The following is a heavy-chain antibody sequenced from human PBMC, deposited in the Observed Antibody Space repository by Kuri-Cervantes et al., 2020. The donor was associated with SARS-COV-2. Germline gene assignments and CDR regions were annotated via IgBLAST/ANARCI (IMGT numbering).Heavy chain of an antibody. D-gene: IGHD6-13*01. J-gene: IGHJ3*02. Sequence: SSYEMNWVRQAPGKGLEWIGSIYYSGSTYYNPSLKSRVTISVDTSKNQFSLKLSSVTAADTAVYYCARAAAGTRFGFGDAFDIWGQGTMVTVSS. CDR2: IYYSGST. V-gene: IGHV4-39*07. CDR1: SSYE. CDR3: ARAAAGTRFGFGDAFDI.